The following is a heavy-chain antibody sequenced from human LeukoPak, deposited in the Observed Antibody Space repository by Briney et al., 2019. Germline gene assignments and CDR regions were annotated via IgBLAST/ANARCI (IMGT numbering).Heavy chain of an antibody. D-gene: IGHD2-2*01. CDR2: IHRDDKT. CDR3: AREVISTPSYFDY. J-gene: IGHJ4*02. V-gene: IGHV3-53*01. CDR1: GFTVSSSF. Sequence: GGSLRLSCAASGFTVSSSFIYWVRRAPGKGLEWVSFIHRDDKTYYADSVKGRFTMSRDSTKNTLYLQMNSLGADDTAVYYCAREVISTPSYFDYWGQGILVTVSS.